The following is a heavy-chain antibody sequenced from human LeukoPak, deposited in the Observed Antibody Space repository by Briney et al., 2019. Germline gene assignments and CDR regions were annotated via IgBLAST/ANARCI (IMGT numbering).Heavy chain of an antibody. CDR2: ISDSDGNT. Sequence: PGGSLRLSCAASGFTFSSYAMSWVRQAPGKGLEWVSAISDSDGNTYYADSVKGRFTISRDNSKNTLYLQMNSLRAEDTAVYYCAKAIGYYYYYMDVWGKGTTVTVSS. D-gene: IGHD1-26*01. J-gene: IGHJ6*03. CDR3: AKAIGYYYYYMDV. CDR1: GFTFSSYA. V-gene: IGHV3-23*01.